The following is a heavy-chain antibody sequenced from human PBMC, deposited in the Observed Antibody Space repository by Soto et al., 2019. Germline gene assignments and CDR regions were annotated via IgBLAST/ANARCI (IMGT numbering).Heavy chain of an antibody. CDR3: ARSGYSSGWYHWYFDH. D-gene: IGHD6-19*01. CDR2: INAGNGNI. V-gene: IGHV1-3*01. Sequence: ASVKVSCKASGYSFTNYSIHWVRQAPAQRLEWMGWINAGNGNIKYSQNFQGRVTITRDTSASTAYMELSSLRSDDTALFYCARSGYSSGWYHWYFDHWGRGSLVTVSS. CDR1: GYSFTNYS. J-gene: IGHJ2*01.